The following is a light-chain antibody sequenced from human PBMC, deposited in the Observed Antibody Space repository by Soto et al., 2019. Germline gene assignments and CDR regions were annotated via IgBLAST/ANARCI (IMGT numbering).Light chain of an antibody. J-gene: IGKJ4*01. CDR2: AAS. V-gene: IGKV1-39*01. CDR1: QTISMY. Sequence: DIQMTQSPSSLSASVGDRVTISCRASQTISMYLNWYQQKPGKAPILLISAASSLQTGVPSRFNGSGSGTQFTLTISSLQPEDLATYYCQQSYTIPPLTFGGGTKVEI. CDR3: QQSYTIPPLT.